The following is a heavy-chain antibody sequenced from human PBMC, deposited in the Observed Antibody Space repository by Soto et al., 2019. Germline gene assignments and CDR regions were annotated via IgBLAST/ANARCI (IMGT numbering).Heavy chain of an antibody. V-gene: IGHV4-39*01. Sequence: AETLSLTCTVSGGSIISSTYQWGWIRQPPGRGLEWIGSAYYSESTYYNPSLKSRVTISVDASKNQFSLRVNSVTAADTAVYYCARQRNWKVGYWGQGTLVTVSS. D-gene: IGHD1-1*01. CDR1: GGSIISSTYQ. CDR3: ARQRNWKVGY. CDR2: AYYSEST. J-gene: IGHJ4*02.